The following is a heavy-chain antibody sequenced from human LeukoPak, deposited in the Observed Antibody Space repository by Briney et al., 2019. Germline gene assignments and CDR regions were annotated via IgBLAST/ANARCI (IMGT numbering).Heavy chain of an antibody. CDR2: INPSGGST. Sequence: GASVKVSCKASGYTFTGYFIHWVRQAPGQGLEWMGWINPSGGSTSYAQKFQGRVTMTRDMSTSTVYMELSSLRSEDTAVYYCARGRITIFGVVMGVIDPWGQGTLVTVSS. J-gene: IGHJ5*02. CDR3: ARGRITIFGVVMGVIDP. D-gene: IGHD3-3*01. V-gene: IGHV1-46*01. CDR1: GYTFTGYF.